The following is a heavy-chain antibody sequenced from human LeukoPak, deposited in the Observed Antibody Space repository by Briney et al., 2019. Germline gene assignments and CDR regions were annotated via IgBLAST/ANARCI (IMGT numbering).Heavy chain of an antibody. D-gene: IGHD3-22*01. Sequence: PSETLCLTCTVSGGSISSYYWSWIRQPPGKGLEWIGYVYYAGSTNYNPSLNSRVTMSIDTSKNQFSLRLSSVTAADTAVYYCARVVGFYDSSAFDLWGQGTLDPVSS. V-gene: IGHV4-59*01. CDR1: GGSISSYY. J-gene: IGHJ5*02. CDR3: ARVVGFYDSSAFDL. CDR2: VYYAGST.